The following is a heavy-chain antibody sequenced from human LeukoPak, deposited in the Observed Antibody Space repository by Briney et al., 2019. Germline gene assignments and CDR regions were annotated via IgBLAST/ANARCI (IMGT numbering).Heavy chain of an antibody. D-gene: IGHD3-3*01. CDR1: GFTFSGYS. Sequence: HPGGSLRLSCEASGFTFSGYSMNWVRQAPGKGLEWVSYISSSSGTIYNADSVTGRFTISRDNTKNSLYLQMNSLRAEDTALYYCARGQGDFWSGSYYYYYMDVWGKGTTVTVSS. V-gene: IGHV3-48*04. CDR3: ARGQGDFWSGSYYYYYMDV. J-gene: IGHJ6*03. CDR2: ISSSSGTI.